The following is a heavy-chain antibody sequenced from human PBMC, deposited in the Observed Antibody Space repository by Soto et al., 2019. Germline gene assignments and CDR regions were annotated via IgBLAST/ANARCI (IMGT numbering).Heavy chain of an antibody. V-gene: IGHV3-30*18. CDR1: GFTFSSYG. CDR2: ISYDGSNK. J-gene: IGHJ6*03. D-gene: IGHD6-6*01. CDR3: AKERAARGAYYYYYMDV. Sequence: QVQLVESGGGVVQPGRSLRLSCAASGFTFSSYGMHWVRQAPGKGLEWVAVISYDGSNKYYADSVKGRFTISRDNSKNTLYLQMNSLRAEDTAVDYCAKERAARGAYYYYYMDVWGKGTTVTVSS.